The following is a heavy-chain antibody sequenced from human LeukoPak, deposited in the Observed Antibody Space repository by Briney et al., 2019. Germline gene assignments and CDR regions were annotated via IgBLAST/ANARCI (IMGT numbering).Heavy chain of an antibody. D-gene: IGHD6-6*01. V-gene: IGHV4-34*01. Sequence: PSETLSLTCAVYGGSFSGYYWSWIRQPPGKGLEWIGEINHSGSTNHNPSLKSRVTISVDTSKNQFSLKLSSVTAADTAVYYCARARRGSTSSPFRSSIAARNYFDYWGQGTLATVSS. CDR3: ARARRGSTSSPFRSSIAARNYFDY. J-gene: IGHJ4*02. CDR2: INHSGST. CDR1: GGSFSGYY.